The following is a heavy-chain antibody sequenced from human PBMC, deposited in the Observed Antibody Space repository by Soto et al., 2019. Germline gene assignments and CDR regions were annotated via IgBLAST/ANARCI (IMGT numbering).Heavy chain of an antibody. Sequence: XGALRLSCAASGFTFSSYWMHWVRQAPGKGLEWVAVISYDGSNKYYADSVKGRFTISRDNSKNTLYLQMNSLRAEDTAVYYCAKPGQQGDYYYYGMDFWGQGTTVTVPS. J-gene: IGHJ6*02. V-gene: IGHV3-30*18. CDR1: GFTFSSYW. CDR3: AKPGQQGDYYYYGMDF. CDR2: ISYDGSNK. D-gene: IGHD6-13*01.